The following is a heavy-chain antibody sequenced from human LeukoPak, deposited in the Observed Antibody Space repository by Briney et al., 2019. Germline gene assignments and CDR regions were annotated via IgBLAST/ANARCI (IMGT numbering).Heavy chain of an antibody. CDR1: GGSISSSSYY. CDR3: ARDYMVRGGDAFDI. Sequence: SETLSLTCTVSGGSISSSSYYWGWIRQPPGKGLEWIGSIYYSGSTYYNPSLKSRVTISVDTSKNQFSLKLSSVTAADTAVYYCARDYMVRGGDAFDIWGQGTMVTVSS. J-gene: IGHJ3*02. D-gene: IGHD3-10*01. CDR2: IYYSGST. V-gene: IGHV4-39*07.